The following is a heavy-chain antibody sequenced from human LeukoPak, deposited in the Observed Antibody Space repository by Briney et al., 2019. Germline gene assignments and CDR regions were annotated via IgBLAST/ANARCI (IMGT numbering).Heavy chain of an antibody. Sequence: ASLRVSCEASGYTFTSYGISWGPHAPGQGLERMGWISAYNGNTNDAQTLQGRVTMTTDTSTSTAYMEMRSLRSDDTAVYYCARGGVSSGWYGSYFDYWGQGTLVTVSS. CDR2: ISAYNGNT. V-gene: IGHV1-18*01. CDR3: ARGGVSSGWYGSYFDY. D-gene: IGHD6-19*01. CDR1: GYTFTSYG. J-gene: IGHJ4*02.